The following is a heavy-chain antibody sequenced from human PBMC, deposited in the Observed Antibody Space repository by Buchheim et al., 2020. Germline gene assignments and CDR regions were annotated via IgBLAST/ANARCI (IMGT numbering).Heavy chain of an antibody. V-gene: IGHV4-34*01. CDR2: INHSGST. D-gene: IGHD3-9*01. J-gene: IGHJ4*02. CDR1: GGSFSGYY. CDR3: ARAGDILTGSGQTPSDY. Sequence: QVQLQQWGAGLLKPSETLSLTCAVYGGSFSGYYWSWIRQPPGKGLEWIGEINHSGSTNYNPSLKSRVTISVDTSTNQLSLKLSSVTAADTAVYYCARAGDILTGSGQTPSDYWGQGTL.